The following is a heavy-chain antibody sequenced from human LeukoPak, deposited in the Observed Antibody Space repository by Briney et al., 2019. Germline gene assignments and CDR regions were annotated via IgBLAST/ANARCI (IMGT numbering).Heavy chain of an antibody. CDR3: ARDSGWGYRGYGYGTYDAFDI. J-gene: IGHJ3*02. CDR2: ISSSSSYI. D-gene: IGHD5-18*01. V-gene: IGHV3-21*01. CDR1: GFTFSSYS. Sequence: GGSLRLSCAASGFTFSSYSMNWVRQAPGKGLEWVSSISSSSSYIYYADSVKGRFTISRDNAKNSLYLQMNSLRAEDTAVYYCARDSGWGYRGYGYGTYDAFDIWGQGTRVTVSS.